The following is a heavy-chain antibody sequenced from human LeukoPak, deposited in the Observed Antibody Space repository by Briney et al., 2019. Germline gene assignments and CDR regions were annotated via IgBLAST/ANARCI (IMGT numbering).Heavy chain of an antibody. D-gene: IGHD3-10*01. CDR3: AKGLHGSGSPPDY. J-gene: IGHJ4*02. CDR1: GFTFSSYS. CDR2: ISSSSSTI. V-gene: IGHV3-48*01. Sequence: GGSLRLSCAASGFTFSSYSMNWVRQAPGKGLEWVSYISSSSSTIYYADSVKGRFTISRDNSKNTLYLQMNSLRAEDTAVYYCAKGLHGSGSPPDYWGQGTLVTVSS.